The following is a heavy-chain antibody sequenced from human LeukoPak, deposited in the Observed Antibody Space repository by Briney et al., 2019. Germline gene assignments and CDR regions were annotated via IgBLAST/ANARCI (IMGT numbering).Heavy chain of an antibody. CDR1: GYTFTGYY. CDR2: INPNSGGT. CDR3: ARSLNTYYDFWSGYLIDY. D-gene: IGHD3-3*01. Sequence: ASVKVSCKASGYTFTGYYMHWVRQAPGQGLEWMGWINPNSGGTNYAQKFQGRVTMTRDMSISTAYMELSRLRSDDTAVYYCARSLNTYYDFWSGYLIDYWGQGTLVTVSS. J-gene: IGHJ4*02. V-gene: IGHV1-2*02.